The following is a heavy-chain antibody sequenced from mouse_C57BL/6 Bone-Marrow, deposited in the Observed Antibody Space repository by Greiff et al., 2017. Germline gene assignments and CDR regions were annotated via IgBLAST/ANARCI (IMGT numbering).Heavy chain of an antibody. CDR2: ISDGGSYT. J-gene: IGHJ4*01. CDR1: GFTFSSYA. Sequence: EVKLMESGGGLVKPGGSLKLSCAASGFTFSSYAMSWVRQTPEKRLEWVATISDGGSYTYYPDNVKGRFTISRDNAKNNLYLQMSHLKSEDTAMYDGARVPAYYGSSYGAMDYWGQGTSVTVSS. V-gene: IGHV5-4*03. CDR3: ARVPAYYGSSYGAMDY. D-gene: IGHD1-1*01.